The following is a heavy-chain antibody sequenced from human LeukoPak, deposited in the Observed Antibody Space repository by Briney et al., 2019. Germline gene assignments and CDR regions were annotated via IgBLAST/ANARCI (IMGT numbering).Heavy chain of an antibody. J-gene: IGHJ6*03. CDR1: GGSISSSSYY. V-gene: IGHV4-39*07. D-gene: IGHD3-10*01. Sequence: PSETLSLTCTVSGGSISSSSYYWGWIRQPPGKGLEWIGSIYYSGSTYYNPSLKSRVTISVDTSKNQFSLKLSSVTAADTAVYYCARGRVIRYYYYYMDVWGKGTTVTVSS. CDR3: ARGRVIRYYYYYMDV. CDR2: IYYSGST.